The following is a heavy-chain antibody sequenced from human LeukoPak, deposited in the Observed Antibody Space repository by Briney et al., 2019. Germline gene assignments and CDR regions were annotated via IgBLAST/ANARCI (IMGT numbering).Heavy chain of an antibody. D-gene: IGHD6-19*01. J-gene: IGHJ4*02. CDR2: ISGSSTYI. Sequence: GGSLRLSCAASGFTFSRYTMNWVRQAPGKGLEWVSSISGSSTYIYYADSVKGRFTISRDNAKNSLFLQMNSLRAEDTAVYYCAKGDSSGWSDYWGQGTLVIVSS. V-gene: IGHV3-21*01. CDR1: GFTFSRYT. CDR3: AKGDSSGWSDY.